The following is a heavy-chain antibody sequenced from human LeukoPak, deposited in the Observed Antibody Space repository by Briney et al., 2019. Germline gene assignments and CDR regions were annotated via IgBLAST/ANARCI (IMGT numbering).Heavy chain of an antibody. V-gene: IGHV3-43*01. CDR2: FRWDGFTR. Sequence: AGSLRLSCAAPGVTFNDENLHWVGQAPGRGLEWVSVFRWDGFTRYYANFVRRRYTICRDNSKNSLHLEMNRLRPEHTALYYCTKVNRPYSSSSSLNLDSWSQGTLVTFSS. J-gene: IGHJ4*02. D-gene: IGHD6-6*01. CDR1: GVTFNDEN. CDR3: TKVNRPYSSSSSLNLDS.